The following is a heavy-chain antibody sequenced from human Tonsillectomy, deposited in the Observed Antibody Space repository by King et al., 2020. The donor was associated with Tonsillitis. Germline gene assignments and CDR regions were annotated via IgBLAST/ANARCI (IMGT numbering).Heavy chain of an antibody. CDR1: EDTFTSYN. CDR3: AREQPYYRLTRGWFDP. D-gene: IGHD3-10*01. CDR2: ISPSSGRT. J-gene: IGHJ5*02. Sequence: QVQLVESGAEVKKPGASVRVSCQASEDTFTSYNMHWVRKAPVQGPEWMGVISPSSGRTTYAQNFQGRITMTRDTSTSTVYMELSSLKSEDTAVYFCAREQPYYRLTRGWFDPWGQGTLVTVSS. V-gene: IGHV1-46*01.